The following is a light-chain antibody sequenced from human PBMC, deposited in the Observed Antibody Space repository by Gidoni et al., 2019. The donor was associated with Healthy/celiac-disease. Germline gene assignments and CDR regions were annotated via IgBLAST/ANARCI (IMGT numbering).Light chain of an antibody. CDR3: AAWDDSLNGHYV. J-gene: IGLJ1*01. CDR1: SSNIGSNT. CDR2: SNN. Sequence: QSVLTQPPSASGTPGQRVTISCSGSSSNIGSNTVNWYQQLPGTAPKLLLYSNNQRPSGVPDRFSCSKSGTSASLAISGLQSEDEADYYCAAWDDSLNGHYVFGTGTKVTVL. V-gene: IGLV1-44*01.